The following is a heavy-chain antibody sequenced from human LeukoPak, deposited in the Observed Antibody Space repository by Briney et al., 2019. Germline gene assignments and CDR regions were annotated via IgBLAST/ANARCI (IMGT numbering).Heavy chain of an antibody. CDR2: ISYDGSIK. J-gene: IGHJ4*02. D-gene: IGHD3-10*01. CDR1: GFPFSRYS. CDR3: AGGEGARFDY. V-gene: IGHV3-30*01. Sequence: SGGSLRLSCGGSGFPFSRYSMHWVRQATGKGLQWVAVISYDGSIKYYAGSVKGRFTISRDNTKNTLYVQMDTLRAEDTAVYYCAGGEGARFDYWGQGTLVTVSS.